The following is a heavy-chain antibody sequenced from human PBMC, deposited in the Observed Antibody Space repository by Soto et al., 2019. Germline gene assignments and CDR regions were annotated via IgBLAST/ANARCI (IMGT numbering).Heavy chain of an antibody. D-gene: IGHD2-2*01. CDR2: ISYDGSNK. CDR1: GFPFSSYT. V-gene: IGHV3-30*18. J-gene: IGHJ6*02. CDR3: AKPQLAFYYYYGMDV. Sequence: GGSLRLSCTASGFPFSSYTMHWLRRAPGKGLEWVAVISYDGSNKYYADSVKGRFTISRDNSKNTLYLQMNSLRAEDTAVYYCAKPQLAFYYYYGMDVWGQGXTVTVYS.